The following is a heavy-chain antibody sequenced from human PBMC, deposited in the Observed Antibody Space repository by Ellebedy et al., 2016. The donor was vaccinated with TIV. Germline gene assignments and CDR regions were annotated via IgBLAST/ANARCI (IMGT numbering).Heavy chain of an antibody. CDR3: ARRLRGSGSYYGYFDY. Sequence: AASVKVSCKASGYTFTDYDINWARQATGQGLEYLGWMKPGSGNTGYAQKFEGRVTMTRNTSISTAYMELSSLRSEDTAVYYCARRLRGSGSYYGYFDYWGQGTLVTVSS. J-gene: IGHJ4*02. V-gene: IGHV1-8*01. D-gene: IGHD1-26*01. CDR1: GYTFTDYD. CDR2: MKPGSGNT.